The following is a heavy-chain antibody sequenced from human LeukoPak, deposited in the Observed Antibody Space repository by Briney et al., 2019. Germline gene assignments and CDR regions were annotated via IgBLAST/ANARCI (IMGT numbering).Heavy chain of an antibody. CDR3: ARGASRYCSGGSCRRGRYYYMDV. CDR1: GGSINSYY. V-gene: IGHV4-59*12. CDR2: IYYSGST. Sequence: PSETLSLTCTVSGGSINSYYWSWIRQPPGKGLEWIGYIYYSGSTNYNPSLKSRVTISLDTSKNQFSLKLSSVTAADTAVYYCARGASRYCSGGSCRRGRYYYMDVWGKGTTVTVSS. J-gene: IGHJ6*03. D-gene: IGHD2-15*01.